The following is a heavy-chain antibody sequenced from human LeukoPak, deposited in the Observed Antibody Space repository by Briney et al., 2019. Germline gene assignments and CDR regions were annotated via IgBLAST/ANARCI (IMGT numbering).Heavy chain of an antibody. V-gene: IGHV1-3*01. CDR1: GYTFTDYT. Sequence: GASVKVSCKASGYTFTDYTMHWLRQAPGQRLDWMGWINGGSGNTKYSPEFQGRVTITRDTSASTAYMELSSLRSEDTAVYYCANPCYDSSGYYYVDWGQGTLVTVSS. CDR2: INGGSGNT. CDR3: ANPCYDSSGYYYVD. D-gene: IGHD3-22*01. J-gene: IGHJ4*02.